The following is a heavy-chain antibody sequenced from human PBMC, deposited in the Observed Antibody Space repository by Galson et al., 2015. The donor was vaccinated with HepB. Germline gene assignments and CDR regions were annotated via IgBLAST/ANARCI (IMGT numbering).Heavy chain of an antibody. V-gene: IGHV5-51*01. CDR3: ARHDNLFHTNDY. CDR1: GYIFTNYW. J-gene: IGHJ4*02. D-gene: IGHD1-14*01. Sequence: QSGAEVKKPGESLKISCKASGYIFTNYWIGWVRQMPGKGLEWMGIIYPRDSDIRYSPSFQGQVTISADKSINTAYLQWSSLKASDTAMYYCARHDNLFHTNDYWGQGTLVTVSS. CDR2: IYPRDSDI.